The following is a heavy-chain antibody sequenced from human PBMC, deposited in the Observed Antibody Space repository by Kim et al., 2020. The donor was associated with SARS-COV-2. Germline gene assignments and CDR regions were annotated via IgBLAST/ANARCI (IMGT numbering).Heavy chain of an antibody. CDR3: AREVPGGASFDY. CDR1: GFTFSSYA. J-gene: IGHJ4*02. V-gene: IGHV3-30*04. CDR2: ISYDGSNK. D-gene: IGHD1-26*01. Sequence: GGSLRLSCAASGFTFSSYAMHWVRQAPGKGLEWVAFISYDGSNKYYADSVKGRFTISRDNSKNTLYLQMNSLRAEDTAVYYCAREVPGGASFDYWGQGTL.